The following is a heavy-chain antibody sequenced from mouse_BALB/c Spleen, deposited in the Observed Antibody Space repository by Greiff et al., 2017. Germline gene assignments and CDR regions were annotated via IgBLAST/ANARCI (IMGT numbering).Heavy chain of an antibody. CDR2: ISSGSSTT. CDR3: ARDGNCYAMDY. D-gene: IGHD2-1*01. V-gene: IGHV5-17*02. CDR1: GFTFSSFG. J-gene: IGHJ4*01. Sequence: EVMLVESGGGLVQPGGSRKLSYAASGFTFSSFGMHWVRQAPGKGLEWVAYISSGSSTTYYAETVKGRFTISRDNPKNTLYLQMTSLRSEDTAMYYCARDGNCYAMDYWGQGTSVTVSS.